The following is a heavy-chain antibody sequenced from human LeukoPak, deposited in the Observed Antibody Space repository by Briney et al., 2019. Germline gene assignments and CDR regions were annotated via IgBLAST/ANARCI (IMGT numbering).Heavy chain of an antibody. CDR2: INRDGSST. D-gene: IGHD2-15*01. V-gene: IGHV3-74*01. Sequence: GGSLRLSCAASGFTLSSYWMHWVRQAPGKGLVWVSRINRDGSSTRYADSVKGRFTISRDNAKNTLYLQLNSLRAEDTAVYYCATFHDCSVSHDDAFDIWGQGTMVTVSS. CDR1: GFTLSSYW. CDR3: ATFHDCSVSHDDAFDI. J-gene: IGHJ3*02.